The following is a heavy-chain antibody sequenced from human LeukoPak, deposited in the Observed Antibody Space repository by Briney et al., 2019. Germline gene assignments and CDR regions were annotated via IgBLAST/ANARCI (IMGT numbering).Heavy chain of an antibody. CDR3: ARDLGYCSSTSCYTLGY. J-gene: IGHJ4*02. Sequence: PSGTLSLTCAVSGGSISSSNWWSWVRQPPGKGLEWIGEIYHSGSTNYNPSLKSRVTISVDTSKKQFSLNLSSVTAADTAVYYCARDLGYCSSTSCYTLGYWGQGTLVTVSS. CDR1: GGSISSSNW. CDR2: IYHSGST. D-gene: IGHD2-2*02. V-gene: IGHV4-4*02.